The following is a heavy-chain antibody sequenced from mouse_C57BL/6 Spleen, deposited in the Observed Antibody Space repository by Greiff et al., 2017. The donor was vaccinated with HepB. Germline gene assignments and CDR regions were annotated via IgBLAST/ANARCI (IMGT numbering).Heavy chain of an antibody. CDR3: AKPGDYGSRYGYFDD. CDR1: GYTFTSYW. CDR2: IDPSDSET. V-gene: IGHV1-52*01. J-gene: IGHJ1*03. D-gene: IGHD1-1*01. Sequence: QVQLKQPGAELVRPGSSVKLSCKASGYTFTSYWMHWVKQRPIQGLEWIGNIDPSDSETHYNQKFKDKATLTVDKSSSTAYMQLSSLTSEDSAVYYCAKPGDYGSRYGYFDDWGTGTTVTVSS.